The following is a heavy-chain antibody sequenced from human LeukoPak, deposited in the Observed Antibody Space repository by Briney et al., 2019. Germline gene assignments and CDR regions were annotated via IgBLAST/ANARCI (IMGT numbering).Heavy chain of an antibody. CDR1: GGSISSYH. Sequence: SETLSLTCTVSGGSISSYHWSWIRQPPGKGLEWIGYIYYSGSTNYNPSLKSRVTISVDTSKNQFSLKLSSVTAADTAVYYCARYEAVAGVFDYWGQGTLVTVSS. J-gene: IGHJ4*02. CDR2: IYYSGST. D-gene: IGHD6-19*01. V-gene: IGHV4-59*08. CDR3: ARYEAVAGVFDY.